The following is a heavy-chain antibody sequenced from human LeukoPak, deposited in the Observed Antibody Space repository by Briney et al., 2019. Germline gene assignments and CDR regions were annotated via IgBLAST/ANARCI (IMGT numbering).Heavy chain of an antibody. Sequence: KAGGSLRLSRAASGFTFSSYAMSWVRQAPGKGLEWVSSISSSSSYIYYADSVKGRFTISRDNAKNSLYLQMNSLRAEDTAVYYCARARWGNDYWGQGTLVTVSS. D-gene: IGHD7-27*01. CDR3: ARARWGNDY. CDR1: GFTFSSYA. CDR2: ISSSSSYI. V-gene: IGHV3-21*01. J-gene: IGHJ4*02.